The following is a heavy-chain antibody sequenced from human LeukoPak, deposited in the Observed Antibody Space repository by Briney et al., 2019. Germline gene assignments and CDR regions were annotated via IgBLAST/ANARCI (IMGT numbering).Heavy chain of an antibody. CDR2: ISSTGTYI. CDR1: GFTFSSSTFGSYT. D-gene: IGHD4-11*01. CDR3: ARDLDYSTGFDY. Sequence: GESLRLSCATSGFTFSSSTFGSYTMNWVRQAPGRGLEWVSSISSTGTYIYYTDSVKGRFTISRDIANSLLYLQMNSLRADDTAVYYCARDLDYSTGFDYWGQGTLVTVSS. V-gene: IGHV3-21*01. J-gene: IGHJ4*02.